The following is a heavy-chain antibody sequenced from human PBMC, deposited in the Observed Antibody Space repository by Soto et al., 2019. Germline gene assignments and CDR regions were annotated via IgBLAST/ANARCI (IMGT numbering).Heavy chain of an antibody. D-gene: IGHD3-22*01. Sequence: PGGSLRLSCAASGFTFSSYAMHWVRQAPGKGLEWVAVISYDGSNKYYADSVKRRFTISRDNSKNTLYLQMNSLRAEDTAVYYCARLPLPYDSSGYYYDYWGQGTLITVSS. CDR2: ISYDGSNK. CDR3: ARLPLPYDSSGYYYDY. V-gene: IGHV3-30-3*01. CDR1: GFTFSSYA. J-gene: IGHJ4*02.